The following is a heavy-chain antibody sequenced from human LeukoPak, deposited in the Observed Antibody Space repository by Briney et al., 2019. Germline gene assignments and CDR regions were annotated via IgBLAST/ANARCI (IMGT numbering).Heavy chain of an antibody. CDR2: IYYSGST. D-gene: IGHD3-22*01. CDR3: ARDLGYDSSGYYL. Sequence: SETLSLTCTVSGGSISSYYWSWIRQPPGKGLEWIGYIYYSGSTNYNPSLKSRVTISVDTSKNQFSLKLSSVTAADMAVYYCARDLGYDSSGYYLWGQGTLVTVSS. CDR1: GGSISSYY. V-gene: IGHV4-59*01. J-gene: IGHJ4*02.